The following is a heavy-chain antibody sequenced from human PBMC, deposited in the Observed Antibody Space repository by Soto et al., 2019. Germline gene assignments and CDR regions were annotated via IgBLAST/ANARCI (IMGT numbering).Heavy chain of an antibody. J-gene: IGHJ4*02. CDR3: AKSPNFYCSSPNCYKYYFDH. CDR1: GFTFNTYG. V-gene: IGHV3-30*18. CDR2: ISYDGSEK. Sequence: GGSLRLSCAASGFTFNTYGMHWVRQAPGKGLEWVAVISYDGSEKYYVDSVKGRFTISTDNSKNTLYLQMNSLRPEDTAVYYCAKSPNFYCSSPNCYKYYFDHWGPGTRLPVSS. D-gene: IGHD2-2*02.